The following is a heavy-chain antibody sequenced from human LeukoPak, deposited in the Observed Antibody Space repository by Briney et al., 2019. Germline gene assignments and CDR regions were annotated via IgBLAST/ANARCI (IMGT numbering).Heavy chain of an antibody. J-gene: IGHJ4*02. CDR1: GFTFRFYA. D-gene: IGHD3-22*01. V-gene: IGHV3-23*01. CDR2: VSGSGDKT. Sequence: PGGSLRLSCAASGFTFRFYAMSWVRQAPGKGLEWVSVVSGSGDKTYYADSVEGRFTISRDNSQNTLYLQMNSLRAEDTAVYYCAKSDYYDNSNYPSSFEYWGQGTLVTVSS. CDR3: AKSDYYDNSNYPSSFEY.